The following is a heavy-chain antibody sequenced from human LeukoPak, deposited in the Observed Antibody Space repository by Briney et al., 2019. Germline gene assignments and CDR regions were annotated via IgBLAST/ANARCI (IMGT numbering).Heavy chain of an antibody. J-gene: IGHJ3*01. V-gene: IGHV3-23*01. Sequence: GGSLRLSCAASGFTVSSYGMTWVRLAPGKGLEWVSAFSATDGSAQYAESVKGRFTISRDNSKNSLYLQMNSLRDEDTAVYYCAKARMAAAGTGAFDVWGQGTMVTVSS. CDR1: GFTVSSYG. D-gene: IGHD6-13*01. CDR2: FSATDGSA. CDR3: AKARMAAAGTGAFDV.